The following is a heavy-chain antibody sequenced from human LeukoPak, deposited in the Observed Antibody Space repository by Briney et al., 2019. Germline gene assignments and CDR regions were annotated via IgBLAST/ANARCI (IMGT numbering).Heavy chain of an antibody. D-gene: IGHD3-9*01. CDR3: GRLPDDILTGYYDY. V-gene: IGHV5-51*01. Sequence: GESLKISCKGSGYSFTNYWIGWVRQMPGKGLEWMGIIYPGDSETRYSPSFQGQVTISADKSISTAYLQWSSLKASDTAMYYCGRLPDDILTGYYDYWGQGTLVTVSS. CDR1: GYSFTNYW. J-gene: IGHJ4*02. CDR2: IYPGDSET.